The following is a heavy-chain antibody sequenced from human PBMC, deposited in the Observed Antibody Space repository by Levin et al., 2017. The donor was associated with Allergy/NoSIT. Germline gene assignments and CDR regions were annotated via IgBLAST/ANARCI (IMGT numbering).Heavy chain of an antibody. CDR2: ISSSSSYI. V-gene: IGHV3-21*01. Sequence: GGSLRLSCAASGFTFSSYSMNWVRQAPGKGLEWVSSISSSSSYIYYADSVKGRFTISRDNAKNSLYLQMNSLRAEDTAVYYCARTPGYDSSGYYHGFDYWGQGTLVTVSA. D-gene: IGHD3-22*01. J-gene: IGHJ4*02. CDR3: ARTPGYDSSGYYHGFDY. CDR1: GFTFSSYS.